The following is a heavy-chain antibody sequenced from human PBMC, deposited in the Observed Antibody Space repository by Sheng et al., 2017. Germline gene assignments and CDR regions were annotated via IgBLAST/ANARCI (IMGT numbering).Heavy chain of an antibody. V-gene: IGHV4-34*01. CDR2: INHSGST. J-gene: IGHJ4*02. D-gene: IGHD5-18*01. CDR3: ARHRMGTWIQLWFDY. CDR1: GGSFSGYY. Sequence: QVQLQQWGAGLLKPSETLSLTCAVYGGSFSGYYWSWIRQPPGKGLEWIGEINHSGSTNYNPSLKSRVTISVDTSKNQFSLKLSSVTAADTAVYYCARHRMGTWIQLWFDYWGQGNPGSTVSS.